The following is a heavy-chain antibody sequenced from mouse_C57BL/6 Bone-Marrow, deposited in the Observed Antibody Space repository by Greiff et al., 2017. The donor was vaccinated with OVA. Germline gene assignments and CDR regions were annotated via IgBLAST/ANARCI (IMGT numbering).Heavy chain of an antibody. CDR2: IWGVGST. CDR3: ASGAMMDY. Sequence: VQVVESGPGLVAPSQSLSITCTVSGFSLTSYGVDWVRQSPGKGLEWLGVIWGVGSTNYNSALKSRLSISKDNSKSQVFFKMNSLQTDDTAMYYCASGAMMDYWGQGTSVTVSS. V-gene: IGHV2-6*01. J-gene: IGHJ4*01. D-gene: IGHD3-1*01. CDR1: GFSLTSYG.